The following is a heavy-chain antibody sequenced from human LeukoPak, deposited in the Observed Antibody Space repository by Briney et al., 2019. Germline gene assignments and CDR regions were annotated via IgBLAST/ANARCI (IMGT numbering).Heavy chain of an antibody. CDR3: ARQGPGHQLPHRPLGYYYYMDV. CDR2: IYPGDSDT. J-gene: IGHJ6*03. V-gene: IGHV5-51*01. D-gene: IGHD2-2*01. CDR1: GYSFTSYW. Sequence: GESLKISCKGSGYSFTSYWIGWVRQMPGKGLEWMGIIYPGDSDTRYSPSFQGQVTISADKSISTAYLQWSSLKASDTAMYYCARQGPGHQLPHRPLGYYYYMDVWGKGTTVTVSS.